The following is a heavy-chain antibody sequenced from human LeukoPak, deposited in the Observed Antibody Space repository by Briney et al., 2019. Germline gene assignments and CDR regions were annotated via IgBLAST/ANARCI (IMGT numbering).Heavy chain of an antibody. Sequence: ASVKVSCTASGYTFTSNYIHWVRQAPGQGLEWMGMIYPRDGSTSYAQKFQGRVTVTRDTSTSTVHMELSGLRSEDAAVYYCARDQEGFDYWGQGTLVTVSS. J-gene: IGHJ4*02. CDR2: IYPRDGST. CDR3: ARDQEGFDY. V-gene: IGHV1-46*01. CDR1: GYTFTSNY.